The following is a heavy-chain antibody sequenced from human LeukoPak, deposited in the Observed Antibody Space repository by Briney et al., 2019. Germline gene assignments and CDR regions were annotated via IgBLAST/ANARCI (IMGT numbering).Heavy chain of an antibody. J-gene: IGHJ4*02. CDR1: GGSFSAYY. Sequence: SETLSLTCGVYGGSFSAYYWSWIRQSPGKGLEWIGEITHSGSTNYNPSLKSRVTMSVDTSRNQFSLNLTSVTAADTAVYYCARGGRGGRLTMTPGYYFDYWGQGTLVTVSS. CDR3: ARGGRGGRLTMTPGYYFDY. CDR2: ITHSGST. D-gene: IGHD3-10*01. V-gene: IGHV4-34*01.